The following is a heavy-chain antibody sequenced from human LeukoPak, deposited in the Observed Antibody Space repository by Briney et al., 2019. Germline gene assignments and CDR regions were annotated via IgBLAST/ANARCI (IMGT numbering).Heavy chain of an antibody. D-gene: IGHD6-19*01. CDR1: GFTFANFA. CDR2: ISGTSETI. CDR3: AKMGLKQWPYNYFDY. Sequence: GGSLRLSCVGSGFTFANFAMAWVRQTPGKGLEWVSVISGTSETIYYADSVKGRFTISRDNSKNTVYLQMDSLTADDTAVYYCAKMGLKQWPYNYFDYWGQGTLVTVSS. J-gene: IGHJ4*02. V-gene: IGHV3-23*01.